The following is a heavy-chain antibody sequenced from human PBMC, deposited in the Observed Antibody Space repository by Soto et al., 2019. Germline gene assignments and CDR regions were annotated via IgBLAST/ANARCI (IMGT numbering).Heavy chain of an antibody. Sequence: TVSGGSISSGGYYWSWIRQHPGKGLEWIGYIYYSGSTYYNPSLKSRVTISVDTSKNQFSLKLSSVTAADTAVYYCARGPYYYDSSGRLPSYFDYWGQGTLVTVSS. CDR2: IYYSGST. J-gene: IGHJ4*02. D-gene: IGHD3-22*01. CDR1: GGSISSGGYY. V-gene: IGHV4-31*03. CDR3: ARGPYYYDSSGRLPSYFDY.